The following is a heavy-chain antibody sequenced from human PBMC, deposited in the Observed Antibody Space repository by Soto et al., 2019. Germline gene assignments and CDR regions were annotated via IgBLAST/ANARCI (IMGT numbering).Heavy chain of an antibody. V-gene: IGHV1-69*06. J-gene: IGHJ5*02. CDR1: GGFNSYS. CDR2: IIPIFATP. Sequence: QVQLVQSGAEVKKPGSSVKVSCRGAGGFNSYSISWVRQAPGQGLEWMGGIIPIFATPTYAQKFQGRATITADKSTYTSYMELSRRTSEDTAVYYCARGGPVIIPAATNWFDPWGQGTLVSVSS. D-gene: IGHD2-2*02. CDR3: ARGGPVIIPAATNWFDP.